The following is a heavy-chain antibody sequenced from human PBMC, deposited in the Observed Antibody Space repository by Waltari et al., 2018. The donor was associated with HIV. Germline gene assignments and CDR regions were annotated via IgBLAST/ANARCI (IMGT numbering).Heavy chain of an antibody. V-gene: IGHV3-49*03. CDR3: STFPDLKYYFEY. CDR2: IRSKAYGGTT. J-gene: IGHJ4*02. Sequence: EVQLVESGGGLVQPGRSLRLSCTASGFTFGDYGMSWFRQAPGKGLEWVGFIRSKAYGGTTEYAASVKGRFIISRDDSKRIAYLKMNSLKTEDTAVYYCSTFPDLKYYFEYWGQGTLVAVSS. CDR1: GFTFGDYG.